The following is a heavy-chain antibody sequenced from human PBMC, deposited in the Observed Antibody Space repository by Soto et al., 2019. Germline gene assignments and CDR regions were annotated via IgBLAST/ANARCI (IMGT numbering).Heavy chain of an antibody. CDR1: GGSFRVYY. CDR3: ARRWQQVAPLLDV. Sequence: QVQLQQWGAGLLKPSETLSLTCAVYGGSFRVYYWGGIRQAPGRGLEWIGEINHSGSTNCNPSLKSRVTISVDTSKNQFSLKLSSVTAADTAVYYCARRWQQVAPLLDVWGKGTTVTVSS. J-gene: IGHJ6*04. D-gene: IGHD6-13*01. V-gene: IGHV4-34*01. CDR2: INHSGST.